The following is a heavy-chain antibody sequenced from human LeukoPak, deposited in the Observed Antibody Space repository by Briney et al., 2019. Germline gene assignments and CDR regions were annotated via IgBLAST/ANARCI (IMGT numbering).Heavy chain of an antibody. CDR2: INHSGST. CDR3: ARMGQLGDY. D-gene: IGHD6-6*01. Sequence: SETLSLTCAVYGGSFSGYYWSWIRQPPGEGLEWIGEINHSGSTNYNPSLKSRVTISVDTSKNQFSLKLSSVTAADTAVYYCARMGQLGDYWGQGTLVTVSS. V-gene: IGHV4-34*01. J-gene: IGHJ4*02. CDR1: GGSFSGYY.